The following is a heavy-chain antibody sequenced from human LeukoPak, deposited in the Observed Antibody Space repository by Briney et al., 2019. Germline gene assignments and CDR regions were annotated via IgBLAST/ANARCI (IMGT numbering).Heavy chain of an antibody. D-gene: IGHD5-18*01. CDR2: IDPSDSYA. CDR3: ARHSPNRYSHGSRDAFDI. CDR1: GYSFTSYW. Sequence: GESLKISCKGSGYSFTSYWISWVRQMPGKGLEWMGRIDPSDSYANYSPSFQGHVTISADKSISTAYLQWSSLKASDTAMYYCARHSPNRYSHGSRDAFDIWGQGTMVTVSS. J-gene: IGHJ3*02. V-gene: IGHV5-10-1*01.